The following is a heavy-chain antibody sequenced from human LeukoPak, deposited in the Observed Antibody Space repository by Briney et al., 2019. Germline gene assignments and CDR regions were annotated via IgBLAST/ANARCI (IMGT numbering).Heavy chain of an antibody. V-gene: IGHV3-73*01. D-gene: IGHD6-13*01. CDR3: AKDGVVAAPSPG. J-gene: IGHJ4*02. CDR1: GFTFSGSA. Sequence: GGSLRLSCAASGFTFSGSAMHWVRQASGKGLEWVGRIRSKANSYATAYAASVKGRFTISRDDSKNTAYLQMNSLRAEDTAVYYCAKDGVVAAPSPGRGQGTLVTVSS. CDR2: IRSKANSYAT.